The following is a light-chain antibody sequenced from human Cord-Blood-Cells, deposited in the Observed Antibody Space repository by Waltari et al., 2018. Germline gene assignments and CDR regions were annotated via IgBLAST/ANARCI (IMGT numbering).Light chain of an antibody. CDR2: GAS. V-gene: IGKV3-15*01. J-gene: IGKJ2*01. CDR1: QSVSSN. CDR3: QQYNNGPLYA. Sequence: IVMTQSPATLSVSPGERATLSCRASQSVSSNLAWYQQKPGQAPRLLIYGASTRATGIPARFSGRGSGTDFTLTISSLQSEDFAVYYCQQYNNGPLYAFGQGTKLEIK.